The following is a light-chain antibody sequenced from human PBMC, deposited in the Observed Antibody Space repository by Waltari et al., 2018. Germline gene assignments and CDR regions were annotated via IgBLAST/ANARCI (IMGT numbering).Light chain of an antibody. V-gene: IGKV3-11*01. CDR2: DAS. J-gene: IGKJ1*01. CDR3: QQRSNWPPTWT. Sequence: EIVLTQSPATLSLSPGERATLSCRASQSVSSYIAWYQQKPGQAPRLLIYDASNRATGIPARFSGSGSGTDFTLTISSLEPEDFAVYYCQQRSNWPPTWTFGQGTKVEIK. CDR1: QSVSSY.